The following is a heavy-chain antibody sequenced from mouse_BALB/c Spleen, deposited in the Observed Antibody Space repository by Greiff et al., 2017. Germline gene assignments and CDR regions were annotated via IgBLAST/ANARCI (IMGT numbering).Heavy chain of an antibody. J-gene: IGHJ3*01. CDR2: INPSSGYT. D-gene: IGHD2-1*01. CDR1: GYTFTSYT. V-gene: IGHV1-4*02. CDR3: APCNSAWFAY. Sequence: QVQLKESAAELARPGASVKMSCKASGYTFTSYTMHWVKQRPGQGLEWIGYINPSSGYTEYNQKFKDKTTLTADKSSSTAYMQLSSLTSEDSAVYYCAPCNSAWFAYWGQGTRVTVSA.